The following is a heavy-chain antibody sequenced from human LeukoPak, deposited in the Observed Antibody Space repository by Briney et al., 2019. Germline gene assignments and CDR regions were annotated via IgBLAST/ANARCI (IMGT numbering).Heavy chain of an antibody. CDR3: AKDRGYSGYDCFDY. CDR2: IWYDGSNK. J-gene: IGHJ4*02. Sequence: PGGSLRLSCAASGFTFSSYSMNWVRQAPGKGLEWVAVIWYDGSNKYYADSVKGRFTISRDNSKNTLYLQMNSLRAEDTAVYYCAKDRGYSGYDCFDYWGQGTLVTVSS. D-gene: IGHD5-12*01. V-gene: IGHV3-33*06. CDR1: GFTFSSYS.